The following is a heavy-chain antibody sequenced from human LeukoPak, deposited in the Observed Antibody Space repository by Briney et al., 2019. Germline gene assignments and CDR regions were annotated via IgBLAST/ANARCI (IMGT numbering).Heavy chain of an antibody. Sequence: GGSLRLSCAASGFTFITYNMNWVRQAPGKGLEWVSSISSSGDYIYYTDSVKGRFTISRDNAKNSLYLQMNSLKTEDTAVYYCTTGQQLVYPNFDYWGQGTLVTVSS. V-gene: IGHV3-21*03. D-gene: IGHD6-13*01. CDR1: GFTFITYN. CDR3: TTGQQLVYPNFDY. CDR2: ISSSGDYI. J-gene: IGHJ4*02.